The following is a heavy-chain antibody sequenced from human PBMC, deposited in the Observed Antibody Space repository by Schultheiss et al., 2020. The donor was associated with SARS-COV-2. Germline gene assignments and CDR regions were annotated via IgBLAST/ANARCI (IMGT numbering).Heavy chain of an antibody. J-gene: IGHJ4*02. Sequence: GGSLRLSCTASGFTFSSYSMNWVRQAPGKGLEWIGRIKSSNDGGTADHAKPLKARFTISRDDSKNTLFLQMNNLKTEDTAVYYCTTGSRGGEDYWGQGTLVTVSS. CDR2: IKSSNDGGTA. CDR1: GFTFSSYS. V-gene: IGHV3-15*01. CDR3: TTGSRGGEDY. D-gene: IGHD2-21*01.